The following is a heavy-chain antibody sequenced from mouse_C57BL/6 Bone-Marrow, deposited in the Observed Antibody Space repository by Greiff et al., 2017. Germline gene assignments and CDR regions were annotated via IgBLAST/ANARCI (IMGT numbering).Heavy chain of an antibody. V-gene: IGHV1-26*01. CDR3: SKRGDYGFAY. Sequence: VQLQQSGPELVKPGASVKISCKASGYTFTDYYMNWVKQSHGQSLEWIGDINPNNGGTSYNQKFKGKATLTVDKSSSTAYMQLRSLTSEDSAVYYCSKRGDYGFAYWGQGTLVTVSA. D-gene: IGHD2-4*01. CDR2: INPNNGGT. CDR1: GYTFTDYY. J-gene: IGHJ3*01.